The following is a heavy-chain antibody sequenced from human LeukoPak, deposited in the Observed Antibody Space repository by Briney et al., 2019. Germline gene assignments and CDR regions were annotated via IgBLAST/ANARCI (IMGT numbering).Heavy chain of an antibody. CDR3: ARDSAVTTKIYYYYYYMDV. Sequence: SETLSLTCTVSGGSISSYCWSWLRQPAGKGLEWIGRIYTSGSTNYNPSLKSRVTMSVDTSKNQFSLKLSSVTAADTAVYYCARDSAVTTKIYYYYYYMDVWGKGTTVTISS. D-gene: IGHD4-17*01. V-gene: IGHV4-4*07. CDR2: IYTSGST. J-gene: IGHJ6*03. CDR1: GGSISSYC.